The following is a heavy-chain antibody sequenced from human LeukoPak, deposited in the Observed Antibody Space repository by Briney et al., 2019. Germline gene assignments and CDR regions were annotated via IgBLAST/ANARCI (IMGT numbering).Heavy chain of an antibody. CDR1: GGSISSGGYS. V-gene: IGHV4-30-2*01. Sequence: SQTLSLTCAVSGGSISSGGYSWSWIRQPPGKGLEWIVYIYHSGSTYYNPSLKSRVTISVDRSKNQFSLKLSSVTAADTAVYYCARGPYYYDSSGYGFDYWGQGTLVTVPS. CDR2: IYHSGST. CDR3: ARGPYYYDSSGYGFDY. D-gene: IGHD3-22*01. J-gene: IGHJ4*02.